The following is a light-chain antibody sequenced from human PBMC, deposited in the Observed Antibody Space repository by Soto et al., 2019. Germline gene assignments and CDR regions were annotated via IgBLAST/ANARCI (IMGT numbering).Light chain of an antibody. V-gene: IGKV3D-15*01. Sequence: TKSAGTLSLSPGERATLSCRASQSVSNNYLAWYQQKPGQAPRLLIYGASNRATGIPARFSGSGSGTEFTLTISSLQSEDFAVYYCQQYNNWPLTFGQGTRLEI. J-gene: IGKJ5*01. CDR1: QSVSNN. CDR3: QQYNNWPLT. CDR2: GAS.